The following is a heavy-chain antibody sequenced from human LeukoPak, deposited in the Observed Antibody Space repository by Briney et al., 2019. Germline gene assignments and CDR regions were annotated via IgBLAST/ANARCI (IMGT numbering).Heavy chain of an antibody. V-gene: IGHV4-59*01. D-gene: IGHD1-26*01. CDR1: GGSINSYY. CDR3: ARSTGSYTKFDF. Sequence: PSETLSLTCTVSGGSINSYYWSWVRQSPGQGLEWLGYIFYSGGTKYNPSLESRVTMSVDTSKNQFSLKLTSVTAADTAVYFCARSTGSYTKFDFWGQGTLVTVSS. J-gene: IGHJ4*02. CDR2: IFYSGGT.